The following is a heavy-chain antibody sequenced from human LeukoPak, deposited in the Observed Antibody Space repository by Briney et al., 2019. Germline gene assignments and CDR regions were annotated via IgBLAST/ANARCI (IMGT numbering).Heavy chain of an antibody. V-gene: IGHV1-2*02. J-gene: IGHJ4*02. CDR1: GYTFTGYY. CDR2: INPKRGGT. Sequence: ASVKVSCKASGYTFTGYYMHWVREAPGQGLEWMGWINPKRGGTNYAQKFQGSVTMTRDTSISTAYMELSRLRSDDTAVYYCASNIVDTAMVEDYWGQGTLVTVSS. CDR3: ASNIVDTAMVEDY. D-gene: IGHD5-18*01.